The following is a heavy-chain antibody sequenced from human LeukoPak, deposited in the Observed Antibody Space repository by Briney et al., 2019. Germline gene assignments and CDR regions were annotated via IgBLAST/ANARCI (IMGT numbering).Heavy chain of an antibody. CDR3: AKDIGAYYYGSGSYLGY. V-gene: IGHV3-21*04. CDR2: ISTSSSYI. CDR1: GFTFSSYS. Sequence: PGGSLRLSCAASGFTFSSYSMNWVRQAPGKGLEWVSSISTSSSYIYYADSVKGRFTISRDNAKNSLYLQMNSLRAEDTALYYCAKDIGAYYYGSGSYLGYWGQGTLVTVSS. D-gene: IGHD3-10*01. J-gene: IGHJ4*02.